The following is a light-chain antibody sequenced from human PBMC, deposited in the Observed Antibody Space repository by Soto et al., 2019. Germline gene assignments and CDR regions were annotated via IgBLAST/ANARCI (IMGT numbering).Light chain of an antibody. Sequence: EVVLSQSPGTLSLSPGERATLSCRASQSVSSSHLAWYQQKPGQAPRLLIYGASSRAAGIPDRFRGRGSGTDFTLAFSRLEPEDFAVYYWQQYDSSEYTFGPGTKVEVK. CDR1: QSVSSSH. J-gene: IGKJ2*01. V-gene: IGKV3-20*01. CDR3: QQYDSSEYT. CDR2: GAS.